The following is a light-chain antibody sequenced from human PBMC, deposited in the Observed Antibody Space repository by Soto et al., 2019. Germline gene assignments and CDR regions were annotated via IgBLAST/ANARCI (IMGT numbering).Light chain of an antibody. CDR1: QSISRS. J-gene: IGKJ2*01. CDR3: HQYNSWPPGT. Sequence: EFVLTQSPGTLSVSPGERATLSCRASQSISRSLAWYQQKPGQAPRLLISDASTRATGIPARFSGSGSGTEFTLTISSLQSEDFALYYCHQYNSWPPGTFGQGTKVEIK. V-gene: IGKV3-15*01. CDR2: DAS.